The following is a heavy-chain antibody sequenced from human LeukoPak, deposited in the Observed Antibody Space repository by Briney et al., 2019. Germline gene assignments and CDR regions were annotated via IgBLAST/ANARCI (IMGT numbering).Heavy chain of an antibody. CDR2: MNPNSGNT. J-gene: IGHJ4*02. V-gene: IGHV1-8*01. CDR1: GYTFTSYD. D-gene: IGHD1-26*01. Sequence: ASVKVSCKASGYTFTSYDINWVRQAPGQGLEWMGWMNPNSGNTGYAQKFQGRVTMTRNTSISTAYMELSSLRSEDTAVYYSARGYSGSYYPGYWGQGTLVTVSS. CDR3: ARGYSGSYYPGY.